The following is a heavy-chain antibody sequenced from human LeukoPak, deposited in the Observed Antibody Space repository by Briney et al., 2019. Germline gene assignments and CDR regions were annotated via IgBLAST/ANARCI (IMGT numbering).Heavy chain of an antibody. CDR3: ARGRVPAAALPHYGMDV. J-gene: IGHJ6*02. V-gene: IGHV3-21*01. D-gene: IGHD2-2*01. CDR2: ISSSSSYI. Sequence: PLGSLRLSCAASGVTFSSYSMNCGRQAPGKGLEWVSSISSSSSYIYYADSVKGRFTISRDNAKNSLYLQMNSLRAEDTAVYYCARGRVPAAALPHYGMDVWGQGTTVTVSS. CDR1: GVTFSSYS.